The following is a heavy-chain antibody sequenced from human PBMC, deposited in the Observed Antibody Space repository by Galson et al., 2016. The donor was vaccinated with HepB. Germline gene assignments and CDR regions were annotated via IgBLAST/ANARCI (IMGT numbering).Heavy chain of an antibody. CDR2: LYYTGRTL. V-gene: IGHV4-39*01. CDR1: GGSISSTTNY. J-gene: IGHJ6*02. D-gene: IGHD3-16*01. CDR3: ARHLRGSMNSYGLDV. Sequence: ETLSLTCTVSGGSISSTTNYWCWIRQSPGKGLEWIGSLYYTGRTLFYNPSLKSRVTLSVDTLKNQFSLNLTSVIAADTAVYYCARHLRGSMNSYGLDVWGQGTTVTVSS.